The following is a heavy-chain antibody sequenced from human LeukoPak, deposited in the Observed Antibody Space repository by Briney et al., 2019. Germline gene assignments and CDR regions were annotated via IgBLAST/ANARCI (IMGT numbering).Heavy chain of an antibody. CDR1: GFTFSSYW. D-gene: IGHD5-12*01. Sequence: GGSLRLSCAASGFTFSSYWMSWVRQAPGKGLEWVGNIKQDGREKYYVDSVKGRFTISRDNAKNSLYLQMNSLRAEDTAVYYCASDIVATIFSYWGQGTLVTVSS. CDR2: IKQDGREK. J-gene: IGHJ4*02. V-gene: IGHV3-7*01. CDR3: ASDIVATIFSY.